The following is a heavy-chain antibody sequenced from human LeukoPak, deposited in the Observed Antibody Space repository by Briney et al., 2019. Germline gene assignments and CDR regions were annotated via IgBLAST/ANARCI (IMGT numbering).Heavy chain of an antibody. V-gene: IGHV1-46*01. J-gene: IGHJ4*02. CDR2: IHPNDGDT. D-gene: IGHD3-10*01. Sequence: GASVKVPCKASGYSFTNYYMHWVRQAPGQGLEWMGLIHPNDGDTKYAQEFQDRVTMTRDTSTSTVYMELSSLRSEDTAVYYCATYTQSGAQGVSDYWGQGTLVTVSS. CDR3: ATYTQSGAQGVSDY. CDR1: GYSFTNYY.